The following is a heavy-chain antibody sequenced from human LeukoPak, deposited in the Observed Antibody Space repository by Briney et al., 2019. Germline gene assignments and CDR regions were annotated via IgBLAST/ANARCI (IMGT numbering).Heavy chain of an antibody. Sequence: SETLSLTCAVYGGSFSGYYWSWIRQPPGKGLEWIGEINHSGSTNYNPSLKSRVTISVDTSKNQFSLKLSSVTAADTAVYYCARIRPGGAPPDNWGQGTLVTVSS. CDR3: ARIRPGGAPPDN. V-gene: IGHV4-34*01. D-gene: IGHD3-16*01. CDR1: GGSFSGYY. CDR2: INHSGST. J-gene: IGHJ4*02.